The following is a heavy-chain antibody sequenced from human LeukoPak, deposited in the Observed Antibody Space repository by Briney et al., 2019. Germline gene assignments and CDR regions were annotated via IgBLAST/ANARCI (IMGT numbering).Heavy chain of an antibody. V-gene: IGHV4-59*13. CDR1: GGSISSYY. Sequence: PSGTLSLTCTVSGGSISSYYWSWIRQPPGKGLEWIGYIYYSGSTNYNPSLKSRVTISVDTSKNQFSLKLSSVTAADTAVYYCAREGNYDFWSDQGWFDPWGQGTLVTVSS. J-gene: IGHJ5*02. CDR2: IYYSGST. CDR3: AREGNYDFWSDQGWFDP. D-gene: IGHD3-3*01.